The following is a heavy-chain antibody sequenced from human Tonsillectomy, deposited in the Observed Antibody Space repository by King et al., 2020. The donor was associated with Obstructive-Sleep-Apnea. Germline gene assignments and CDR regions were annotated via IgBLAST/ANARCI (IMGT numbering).Heavy chain of an antibody. Sequence: QLVQSGAEVKKPGASVKVSCKASGYTFTNYGITWGRQAPGQGPEWMGWSSAYNGNTNYAQKLQGRVTMTTDTSTSTAYMELRSLRSDDTAVYYCARVGGGYNLDFYYGMDVWGQGTTVTVSS. CDR1: GYTFTNYG. D-gene: IGHD5-24*01. CDR2: SSAYNGNT. J-gene: IGHJ6*02. CDR3: ARVGGGYNLDFYYGMDV. V-gene: IGHV1-18*01.